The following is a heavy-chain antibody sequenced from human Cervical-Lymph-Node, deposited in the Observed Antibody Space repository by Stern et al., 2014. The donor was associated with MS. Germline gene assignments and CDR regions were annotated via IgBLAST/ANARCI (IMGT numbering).Heavy chain of an antibody. Sequence: VQLVESGAEVKKPGASVKVSCQASGFTFTSYYIHWVRQAPGQGLEWMGIINPSGDTTTYAQMLQGRVTMTRDTSTSTVYMELSSLRSDDTAMYYCTKDSGSFLIDYWGQGTLVTVSS. CDR3: TKDSGSFLIDY. CDR1: GFTFTSYY. CDR2: INPSGDTT. D-gene: IGHD1-26*01. J-gene: IGHJ4*02. V-gene: IGHV1-46*03.